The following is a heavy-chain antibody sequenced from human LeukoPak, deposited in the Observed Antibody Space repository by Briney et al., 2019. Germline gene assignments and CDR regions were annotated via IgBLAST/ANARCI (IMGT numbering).Heavy chain of an antibody. D-gene: IGHD3-10*01. CDR3: AREDYYGGSGSYRDFDY. Sequence: GGSLRLSCAASGFAFNTYAMVWVRQAPGKGLQWVSAISPASSAYYAGSVRGRFTISRDNSKNTVYLQMNSLRADDTAVYYCAREDYYGGSGSYRDFDYWGQGTLVTVSS. CDR1: GFAFNTYA. V-gene: IGHV3-23*01. CDR2: ISPASSA. J-gene: IGHJ4*02.